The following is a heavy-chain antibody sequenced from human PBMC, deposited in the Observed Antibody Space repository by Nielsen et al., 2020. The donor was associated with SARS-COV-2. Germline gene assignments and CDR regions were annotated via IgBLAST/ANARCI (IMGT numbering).Heavy chain of an antibody. V-gene: IGHV3-21*01. D-gene: IGHD4-17*01. J-gene: IGHJ4*02. Sequence: GGSLRLSCAASGFSFSTYSMNWVRQAPGKGLEWVSCISSSSAYIYYADSVKGRFTISRDNAKNSLYLQMNSLRAEDTAVYYCARAVTTVTIDFDYWGQGTLVTVSS. CDR1: GFSFSTYS. CDR3: ARAVTTVTIDFDY. CDR2: ISSSSAYI.